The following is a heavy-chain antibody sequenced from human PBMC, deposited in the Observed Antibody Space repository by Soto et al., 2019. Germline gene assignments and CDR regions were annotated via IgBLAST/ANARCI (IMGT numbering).Heavy chain of an antibody. CDR2: VTWNGDDA. CDR3: ARGGAAFDF. J-gene: IGHJ4*02. Sequence: EVQLVESGGGAVRPGGSLRLICAASGFTFGDYAMTWVRQAPGKGLEWVSGVTWNGDDAGSAASVKGRFTISRDNAKNSLYLQMTSLRAEDAAIYFCARGGAAFDFWGQGVMVTVAS. V-gene: IGHV3-20*04. D-gene: IGHD6-25*01. CDR1: GFTFGDYA.